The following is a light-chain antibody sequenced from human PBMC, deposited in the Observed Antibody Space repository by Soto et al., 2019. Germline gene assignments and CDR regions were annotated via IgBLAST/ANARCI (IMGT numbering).Light chain of an antibody. Sequence: ALTQPASVSGSPGQSITISCTGTSSDLGGYNYVSWYQQHPGKAPKLMIYDVSNRPSGVSNRFSGSKSGNTASLTISGLQAEDEADYYCSSYTSSGSWVFGGGTKLTVL. CDR1: SSDLGGYNY. V-gene: IGLV2-14*03. J-gene: IGLJ3*02. CDR3: SSYTSSGSWV. CDR2: DVS.